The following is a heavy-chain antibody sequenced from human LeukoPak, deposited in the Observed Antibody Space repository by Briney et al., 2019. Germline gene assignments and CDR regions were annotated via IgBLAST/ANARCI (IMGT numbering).Heavy chain of an antibody. V-gene: IGHV4-38-2*02. CDR3: ARVAAGIGFFQH. J-gene: IGHJ1*01. Sequence: SETLSLTCIVSGYSFSSGYYWGWIRQPPGKGLEWIGNIHHSGSTYYNPSLKSRVTISVDTSKNQLSLKLSSVTAADTAVYYCARVAAGIGFFQHWGQGTLVTVSS. CDR2: IHHSGST. CDR1: GYSFSSGYY. D-gene: IGHD6-13*01.